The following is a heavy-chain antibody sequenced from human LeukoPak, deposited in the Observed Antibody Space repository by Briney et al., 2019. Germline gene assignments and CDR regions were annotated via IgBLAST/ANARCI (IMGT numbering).Heavy chain of an antibody. D-gene: IGHD3-22*01. Sequence: ASVKVSCKASGGTFSSYAISWVRQAPGQGLKWMGRIIPILGIANYAHKFQGRVTITADKSTSTAYMELSSLRSEDTSVYFCARDKYDSSGYYYGVEGYYFDYWGQGTLVTVSS. CDR2: IIPILGIA. V-gene: IGHV1-69*04. CDR3: ARDKYDSSGYYYGVEGYYFDY. J-gene: IGHJ4*02. CDR1: GGTFSSYA.